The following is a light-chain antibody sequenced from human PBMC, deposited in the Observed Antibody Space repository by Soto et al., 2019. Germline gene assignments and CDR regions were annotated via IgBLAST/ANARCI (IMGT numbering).Light chain of an antibody. J-gene: IGLJ2*01. CDR3: GGWDDSLSGPV. Sequence: QSVLTQPPSASGTPGQRVNISCSGSSSNIVSNYVYWYRQFPGTAPKLLIQRNNQRPSGVPARFSGSKSGTSASLAISGLRSEDEADYYCGGWDDSLSGPVFGGGTQLTVL. V-gene: IGLV1-47*01. CDR1: SSNIVSNY. CDR2: RNN.